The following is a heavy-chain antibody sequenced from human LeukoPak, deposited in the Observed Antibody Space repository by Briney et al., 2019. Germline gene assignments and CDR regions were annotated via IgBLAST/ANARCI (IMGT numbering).Heavy chain of an antibody. V-gene: IGHV3-74*01. CDR1: GLTFSNSW. CDR2: INNEGTTI. J-gene: IGHJ1*01. D-gene: IGHD3-16*01. CDR3: ARVSGLGMNEYYQH. Sequence: PGGSLRLSCEASGLTFSNSWMHWVRQAPGKGLVWVSRINNEGTTISYADSVKGRFTISRDNAKNTLYLQMNSLRAEDTAVYYCARVSGLGMNEYYQHWGHGTLVTVAS.